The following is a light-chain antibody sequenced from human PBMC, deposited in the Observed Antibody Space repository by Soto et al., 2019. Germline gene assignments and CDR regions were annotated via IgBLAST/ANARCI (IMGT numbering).Light chain of an antibody. CDR2: GAS. J-gene: IGKJ1*01. CDR1: QTISSSY. CDR3: QQFGSSSWT. V-gene: IGKV3-20*01. Sequence: VLAQSPHTLSLSPADKATPSFSASQTISSSYLAWYQQKPGQGPRLLIYGASSRATGIPDRFSGSGSGTDFTLTVSRLEPEDFAVYYCQQFGSSSWTFGQGTKVDIK.